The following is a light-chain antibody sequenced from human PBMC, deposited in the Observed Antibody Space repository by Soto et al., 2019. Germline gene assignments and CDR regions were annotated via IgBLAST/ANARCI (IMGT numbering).Light chain of an antibody. J-gene: IGLJ1*01. CDR2: EVN. V-gene: IGLV2-14*01. CDR3: SSFTTTSTHV. Sequence: SALTQPASLSGSPGQSITISCTGTSSDIGAYDYVSWFQQHPGKAPKLMISEVNNRPSGVSNRFSGSKSGNTAYLTISGLQVEEEAEYFCSSFTTTSTHVFGTGTKVTVL. CDR1: SSDIGAYDY.